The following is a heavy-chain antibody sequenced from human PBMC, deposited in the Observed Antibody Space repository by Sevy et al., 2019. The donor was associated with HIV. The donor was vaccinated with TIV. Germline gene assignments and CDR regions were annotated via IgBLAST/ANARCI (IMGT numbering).Heavy chain of an antibody. CDR1: GGSISSYY. Sequence: SETLSLTCTVSGGSISSYYWSWIRQPPGKGLEWIGYIYSSGRTNYNPSLKSRVTISVDTSKNQFSLKLSSVTAADTAVYYCARDLESNWFDPWGQGTLVTVSS. D-gene: IGHD3-3*01. CDR3: ARDLESNWFDP. V-gene: IGHV4-59*01. CDR2: IYSSGRT. J-gene: IGHJ5*02.